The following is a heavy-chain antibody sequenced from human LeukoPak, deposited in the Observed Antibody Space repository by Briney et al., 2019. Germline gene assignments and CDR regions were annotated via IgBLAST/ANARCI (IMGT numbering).Heavy chain of an antibody. Sequence: EASVKVSCKASGYTLTSYGISWVRQAPGQGLEWMGWISAYNGNTNYAQKLQGRVTMTTDTSTSTAYMELRSLRSDDTAVYYCARSYYYGSGSAEFDYWGQGTLVTVSS. CDR2: ISAYNGNT. V-gene: IGHV1-18*01. CDR1: GYTLTSYG. D-gene: IGHD3-10*01. CDR3: ARSYYYGSGSAEFDY. J-gene: IGHJ4*02.